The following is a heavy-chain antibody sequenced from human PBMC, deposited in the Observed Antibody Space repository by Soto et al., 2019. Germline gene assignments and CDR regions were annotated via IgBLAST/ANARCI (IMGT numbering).Heavy chain of an antibody. J-gene: IGHJ6*02. CDR2: IYYSGST. Sequence: SETLSLTCTVSGGSINSYYWSWIRQPPGKGLEWIGYIYYSGSTNYNPSLKSRVTISVDTSKNQFSLKLSSVTAADTAVYYCARSPGHKLRRTLPSYYYYGMDVWGQGTTVTVSS. D-gene: IGHD1-7*01. CDR3: ARSPGHKLRRTLPSYYYYGMDV. CDR1: GGSINSYY. V-gene: IGHV4-59*01.